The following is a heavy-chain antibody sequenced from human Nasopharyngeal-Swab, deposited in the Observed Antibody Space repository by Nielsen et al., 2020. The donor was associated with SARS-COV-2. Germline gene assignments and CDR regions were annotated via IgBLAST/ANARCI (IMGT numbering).Heavy chain of an antibody. CDR1: GGSISSYY. D-gene: IGHD3-9*01. CDR3: ASSENYDILTGYPRYYYYYYMDV. V-gene: IGHV4-59*01. CDR2: IYYSGST. J-gene: IGHJ6*03. Sequence: ESLKISCTVSGGSISSYYWSWIRQPPGKGPEWIGYIYYSGSTNYNPSLKSRVTISVDTSKNQFSLKLSSVTAADTAVYYCASSENYDILTGYPRYYYYYYMDVWGKGTTVTVSS.